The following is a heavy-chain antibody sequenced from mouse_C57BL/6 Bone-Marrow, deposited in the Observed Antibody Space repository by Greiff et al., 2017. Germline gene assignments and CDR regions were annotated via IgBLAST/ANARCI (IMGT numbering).Heavy chain of an antibody. D-gene: IGHD2-5*01. J-gene: IGHJ3*01. CDR3: TTRSNAPY. V-gene: IGHV14-4*01. CDR1: GFNIKDDY. CDR2: IDPENGDT. Sequence: VQLQQSGAELVRPGASVKLSCTASGFNIKDDYMHWVKQRPEQGLEWIGWIDPENGDTEYASQFQGKTTITEDTSSNTAYLPRSSLTSEDTAAYYCTTRSNAPYWGQGTLVTVSA.